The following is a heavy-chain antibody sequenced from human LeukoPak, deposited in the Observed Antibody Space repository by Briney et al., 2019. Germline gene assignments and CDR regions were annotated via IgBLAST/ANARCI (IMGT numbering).Heavy chain of an antibody. CDR2: ISSSGSTI. CDR3: ARDPSPVYDSSGYYDY. V-gene: IGHV3-11*04. D-gene: IGHD3-22*01. J-gene: IGHJ4*02. CDR1: GFTFSDYY. Sequence: KAGRSLRLSCAASGFTFSDYYMSWIRQAPGKGLEWVSYISSSGSTIYYADSVKGRFTISRDNAKNSLYLQMNSLRAEDTAVYYCARDPSPVYDSSGYYDYWGQGTLVTVSS.